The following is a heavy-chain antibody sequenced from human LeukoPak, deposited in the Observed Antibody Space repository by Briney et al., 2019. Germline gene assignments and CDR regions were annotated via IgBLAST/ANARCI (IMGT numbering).Heavy chain of an antibody. CDR2: ISSSSRNI. J-gene: IGHJ4*02. Sequence: PGGSLRLSCAASGFTFSSYSMNWVRQAPGKGLEWVSSISSSSRNIYYADSVKGRFTISRDNAQNSLYLQMNSLRDEDTAVYYCARGTPYDYGDYFDYWGQGTLVTVSS. D-gene: IGHD4-17*01. CDR3: ARGTPYDYGDYFDY. V-gene: IGHV3-48*02. CDR1: GFTFSSYS.